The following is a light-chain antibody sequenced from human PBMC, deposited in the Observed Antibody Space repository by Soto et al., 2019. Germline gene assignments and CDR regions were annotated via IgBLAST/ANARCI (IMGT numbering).Light chain of an antibody. Sequence: DIVMTQSPDSLAVSLGERATINCKSSQSVLYSSNNKNYLAWYQQKPGQPPKLLIYWASTRESGVPDRFSGSGSGTEFTLTISSLQAEDVDVYYCQQYYSTPPTFGPGTKVDIK. CDR3: QQYYSTPPT. V-gene: IGKV4-1*01. CDR2: WAS. J-gene: IGKJ3*01. CDR1: QSVLYSSNNKNY.